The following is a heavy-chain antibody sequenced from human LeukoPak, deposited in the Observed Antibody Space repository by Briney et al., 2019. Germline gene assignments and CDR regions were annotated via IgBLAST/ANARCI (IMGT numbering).Heavy chain of an antibody. J-gene: IGHJ5*02. Sequence: TGGSLRLSCAASGFTFDDYAMHWVRQAPGKGLEWVAVISYDGSNKYYADSVKGRFTISRDNSKNTLYLQMNSLRAEDTAVYYCAKDGGFLEYSSSRHDWFDPWGQGTLVTVSS. D-gene: IGHD6-6*01. CDR1: GFTFDDYA. V-gene: IGHV3-30*18. CDR3: AKDGGFLEYSSSRHDWFDP. CDR2: ISYDGSNK.